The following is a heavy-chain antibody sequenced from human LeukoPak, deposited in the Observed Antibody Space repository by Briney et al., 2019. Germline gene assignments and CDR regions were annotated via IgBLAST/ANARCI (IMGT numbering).Heavy chain of an antibody. Sequence: PGGSLRLSCAASGFTFSSYSMNWVRQAPGKGLEWVSSISSSSSYIYYADSVKGRFTISRDNAKSSLYLQMNSLRAEDTAVYYCAREVGAYSSSSNWFDPWGQGTLVTVSS. CDR3: AREVGAYSSSSNWFDP. CDR1: GFTFSSYS. CDR2: ISSSSSYI. J-gene: IGHJ5*02. V-gene: IGHV3-21*01. D-gene: IGHD6-13*01.